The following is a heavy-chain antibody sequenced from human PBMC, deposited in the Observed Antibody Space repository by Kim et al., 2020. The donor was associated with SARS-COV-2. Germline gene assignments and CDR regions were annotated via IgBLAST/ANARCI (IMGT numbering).Heavy chain of an antibody. CDR3: ARDGLLWFGEFGGMDV. V-gene: IGHV3-13*01. Sequence: GGSLRLSCAASGFTFSSYDMHWVRQATGKGLEWVSAIGTAGDTYYPGSVKGRFTISREKAKNSLYLQMNSLRAGDTAVYYCARDGLLWFGEFGGMDVWGQGTTVTVSS. J-gene: IGHJ6*02. CDR1: GFTFSSYD. CDR2: IGTAGDT. D-gene: IGHD3-10*01.